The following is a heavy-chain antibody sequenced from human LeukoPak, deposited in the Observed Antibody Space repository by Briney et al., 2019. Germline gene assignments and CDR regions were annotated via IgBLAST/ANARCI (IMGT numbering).Heavy chain of an antibody. V-gene: IGHV3-73*01. CDR2: IRSKANSYAT. Sequence: PGGSLRLSCAASGFTFSGSVMHWVRQASGKGLEWVGRIRSKANSYATAYGVSVKGRFTISRDDSKNTAYLQMNSVKTEDTAVYYCTVNYCSGGSCYMFWGQGTLVTVSS. D-gene: IGHD2-15*01. J-gene: IGHJ4*02. CDR1: GFTFSGSV. CDR3: TVNYCSGGSCYMF.